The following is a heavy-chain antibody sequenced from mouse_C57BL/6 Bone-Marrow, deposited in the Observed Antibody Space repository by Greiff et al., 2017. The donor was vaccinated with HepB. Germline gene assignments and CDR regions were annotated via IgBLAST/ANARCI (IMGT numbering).Heavy chain of an antibody. V-gene: IGHV6-6*01. D-gene: IGHD2-4*01. J-gene: IGHJ3*01. CDR2: IRNKANNHAT. Sequence: EVMLVESGGGLVQPGGSMKLSCAASGFTFSDAWMDWVRQSPEKGLEWVAEIRNKANNHATYYAESVKGRFTISRDDSKSSVYLQMNSLRAEDTGIYYCTRGDYDEGPWFAYWGQGTLVTVSA. CDR1: GFTFSDAW. CDR3: TRGDYDEGPWFAY.